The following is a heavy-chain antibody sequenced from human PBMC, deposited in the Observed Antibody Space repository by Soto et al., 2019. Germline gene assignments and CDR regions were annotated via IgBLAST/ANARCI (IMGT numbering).Heavy chain of an antibody. D-gene: IGHD6-6*01. CDR2: FDPEDDET. CDR1: GYTLTDLA. V-gene: IGHV1-24*01. Sequence: PGESLKISCEGSGYTLTDLALHWVRQAPGKGPEWLGGFDPEDDETFYAQRLRGRVTMTADSGTDTAYMELSGLTSEDTAVYYCASRTQDYSTSSYYHHGMDIWGQGTSVTVSS. J-gene: IGHJ6*02. CDR3: ASRTQDYSTSSYYHHGMDI.